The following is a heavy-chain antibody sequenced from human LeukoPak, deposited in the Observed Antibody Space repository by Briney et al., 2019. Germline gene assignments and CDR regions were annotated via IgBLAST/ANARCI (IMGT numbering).Heavy chain of an antibody. V-gene: IGHV4-30-2*01. CDR3: ARGGAYCSSTSCYLRGDWFDP. J-gene: IGHJ5*02. D-gene: IGHD2-2*01. Sequence: SETLSLTCAVSGGSISSGGYSWSWIRQPPGEGLEWIGYIYHSGSTYYNPSLKSRVTISVDRSKNQFSLKLSSVTAADTAVYYCARGGAYCSSTSCYLRGDWFDPWGQGTLVTVSS. CDR1: GGSISSGGYS. CDR2: IYHSGST.